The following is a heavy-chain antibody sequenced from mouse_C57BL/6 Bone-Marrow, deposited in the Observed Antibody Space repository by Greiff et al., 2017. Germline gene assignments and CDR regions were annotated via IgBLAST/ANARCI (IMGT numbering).Heavy chain of an antibody. CDR2: IGPGSGST. CDR1: GYTFTDYY. D-gene: IGHD1-1*01. Sequence: QVQLQQSGAELVKPGASVKISCKASGYTFTDYYINWVKQRPGQGLEWIGKIGPGSGSTYYNEKFKGKATLTADKSSSTAYMQLSSLTSEDSAVYFCAREGITTVVAPYYFDYWGQGTTRTVSS. J-gene: IGHJ2*01. V-gene: IGHV1-77*01. CDR3: AREGITTVVAPYYFDY.